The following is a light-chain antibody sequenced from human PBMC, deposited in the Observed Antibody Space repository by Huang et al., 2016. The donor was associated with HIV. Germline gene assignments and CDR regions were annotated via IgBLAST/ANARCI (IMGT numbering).Light chain of an antibody. CDR3: QQYNNWPPWT. J-gene: IGKJ1*01. Sequence: EIVMTQSPATLSVSPGESATLSCRASQSVSSNLSWYQHKPGQAPRLLIYGAATRATGIPARFSGSGFGTEFTLTISSLQSEDFAVYYCQQYNNWPPWTFGQGTNVEIK. V-gene: IGKV3-15*01. CDR1: QSVSSN. CDR2: GAA.